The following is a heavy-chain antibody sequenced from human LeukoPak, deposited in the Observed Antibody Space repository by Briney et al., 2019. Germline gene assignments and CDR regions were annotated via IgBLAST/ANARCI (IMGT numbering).Heavy chain of an antibody. CDR3: ARDLAYSSGVRAGWFDP. CDR1: GGTFSSYA. Sequence: ASVKVSCKASGGTFSSYAISWVRQAPGQGLEWMGRIIPIFGTANYAQKFQGRVTITTDESTSTAYMELSSLRSEDTAVYYCARDLAYSSGVRAGWFDPWGQGTLVTVSS. CDR2: IIPIFGTA. V-gene: IGHV1-69*05. J-gene: IGHJ5*02. D-gene: IGHD6-19*01.